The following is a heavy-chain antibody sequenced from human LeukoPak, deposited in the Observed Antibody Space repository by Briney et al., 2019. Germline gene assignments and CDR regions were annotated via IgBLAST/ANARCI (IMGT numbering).Heavy chain of an antibody. Sequence: SETLSLTCTVSGGSISSYYWSWIRQPPGKGLEWIAYISDIGSINYNPSLKSRVTISLDTSKNQFSLKLSSVTAADTAVYYCARPFANDSSGYYYLGYWGQGTLVTVSS. J-gene: IGHJ4*02. V-gene: IGHV4-59*08. CDR3: ARPFANDSSGYYYLGY. D-gene: IGHD3-22*01. CDR2: ISDIGSI. CDR1: GGSISSYY.